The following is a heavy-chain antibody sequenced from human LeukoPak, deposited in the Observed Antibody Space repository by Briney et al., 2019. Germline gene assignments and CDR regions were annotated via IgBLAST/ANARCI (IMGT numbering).Heavy chain of an antibody. V-gene: IGHV4-38-2*02. J-gene: IGHJ4*02. CDR3: AREYYDFWSGHTPNFDY. CDR1: GYSISSGYY. D-gene: IGHD3-3*01. Sequence: SETLSLTCTVSGYSISSGYYWGWIRQPPGKGLEWIGSIYHSGSTYYNPSLKSRVTISVDTSKNQFSLKLSSVTAADTAVYHCAREYYDFWSGHTPNFDYWGQGTLVTVSS. CDR2: IYHSGST.